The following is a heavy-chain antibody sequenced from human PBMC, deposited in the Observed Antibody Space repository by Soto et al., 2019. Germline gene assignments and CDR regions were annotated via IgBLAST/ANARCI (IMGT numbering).Heavy chain of an antibody. CDR1: GGSFSGYY. J-gene: IGHJ5*02. D-gene: IGHD2-15*01. CDR3: ARGLGYCSGGSCSLGSGWFDP. CDR2: INHSGST. V-gene: IGHV4-34*01. Sequence: QVQLQQWGAGLLKPSETLSLTCAVYGGSFSGYYWSWIRQPPGKGLEWIGEINHSGSTNYNPSLKRRVTISVDTSKNQFSLKLSSVTAADTAVYYCARGLGYCSGGSCSLGSGWFDPWGQGTLVTVSS.